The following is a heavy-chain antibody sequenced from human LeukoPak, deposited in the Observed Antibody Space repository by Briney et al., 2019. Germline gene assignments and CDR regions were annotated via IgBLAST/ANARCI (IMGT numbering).Heavy chain of an antibody. CDR2: IKQDRSEK. J-gene: IGHJ4*02. V-gene: IGHV3-7*01. D-gene: IGHD5-12*01. CDR1: GLTFSNYW. Sequence: GGSLRLSCAASGLTFSNYWMSWVRQAPGKGLEWVANIKQDRSEKYYVDSVKGRFTISRDNAKNSLYLQMNSLRAEDTAVYYCAKDDFRSHIVATGRGLLSYWGQGTLVTVSS. CDR3: AKDDFRSHIVATGRGLLSY.